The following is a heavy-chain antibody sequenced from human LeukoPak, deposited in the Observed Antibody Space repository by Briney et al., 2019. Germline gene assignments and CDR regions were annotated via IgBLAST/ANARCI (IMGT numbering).Heavy chain of an antibody. Sequence: SETLSLTCTVSGGSISSYYWSWIRQPAGKGLEWIGRIYTSGSTNYNPSLKSRVTMSVDTSKNQFSLKLSSVTAADTAVYYCARKIRSRYYYYYMDVWGKGTTVTVSS. CDR1: GGSISSYY. J-gene: IGHJ6*03. CDR2: IYTSGST. V-gene: IGHV4-4*07. CDR3: ARKIRSRYYYYYMDV.